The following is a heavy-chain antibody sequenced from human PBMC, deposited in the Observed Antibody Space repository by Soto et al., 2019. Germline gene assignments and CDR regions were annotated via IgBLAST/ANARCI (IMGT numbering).Heavy chain of an antibody. D-gene: IGHD2-2*01. CDR1: GGTFSSYA. V-gene: IGHV1-69*01. CDR2: IIPISGKA. Sequence: QVQLVQSGAEVKKPGSSVKVSCKASGGTFSSYAISWVRQAPGQGLEWMGGIIPISGKANYAQKFQGRVTPTADESTSTAYMELGSLRSEDTAVYNCARSQGSSTSLEIYYYYYYGMDFWGQGPTVTVSS. J-gene: IGHJ6*02. CDR3: ARSQGSSTSLEIYYYYYYGMDF.